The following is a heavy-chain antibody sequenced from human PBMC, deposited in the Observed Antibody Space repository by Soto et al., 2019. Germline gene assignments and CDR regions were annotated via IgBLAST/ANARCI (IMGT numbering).Heavy chain of an antibody. CDR3: ARDRYYSGSYGS. V-gene: IGHV1-2*02. Sequence: ASVKVSCKASGYTFTGYYMHWVRQAPGQGLEWMGWINPNSGGTNYAQKFQGRVTMTRDTSISTAYMELSRLRSDDTAVYYCARDRYYSGSYGSWGQGTLVTVYS. CDR1: GYTFTGYY. CDR2: INPNSGGT. J-gene: IGHJ4*02. D-gene: IGHD1-26*01.